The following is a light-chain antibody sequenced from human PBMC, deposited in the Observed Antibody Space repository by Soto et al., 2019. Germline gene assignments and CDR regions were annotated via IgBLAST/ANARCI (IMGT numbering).Light chain of an antibody. CDR1: QSISTY. J-gene: IGKJ1*01. CDR2: AAS. V-gene: IGKV1-39*01. CDR3: QQSYSTLVT. Sequence: DIQMTQSPSSLSASVGDRVTITCRASQSISTYLNWYQQKAGLAPKLLIYAASSLQSGVPSRFTGSGSGTDFTLTISSLQHEDFATYYCQQSYSTLVTFGPGTKVDIK.